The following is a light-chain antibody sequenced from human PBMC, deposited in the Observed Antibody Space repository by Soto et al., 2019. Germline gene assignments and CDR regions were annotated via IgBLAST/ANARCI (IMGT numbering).Light chain of an antibody. Sequence: EIVLTQSPGTLSLSPGERATLSCRASQSISSNSLAWYQQKPGQAPRLLIYGASTRATGIPDRFSGSGSGTDFTLTISRLEPEDFAVYYCQRNTFGQGTKLEIK. CDR2: GAS. V-gene: IGKV3-20*01. CDR1: QSISSNS. CDR3: QRNT. J-gene: IGKJ2*01.